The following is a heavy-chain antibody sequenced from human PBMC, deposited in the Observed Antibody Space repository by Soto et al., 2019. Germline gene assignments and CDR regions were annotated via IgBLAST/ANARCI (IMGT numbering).Heavy chain of an antibody. D-gene: IGHD6-19*01. Sequence: VQLVESGGGLVKPGGSLRLSCAASGLTFSNAEMTWVRQAPGKGLEWVGRIRGKGDGGATDYAAPVNYRFIILRDDSENMVYLQMNSLKTEDTAVYYCTTSGGGSGWSFWGQGTLVTVSS. CDR1: GLTFSNAE. J-gene: IGHJ4*02. CDR2: IRGKGDGGAT. V-gene: IGHV3-15*07. CDR3: TTSGGGSGWSF.